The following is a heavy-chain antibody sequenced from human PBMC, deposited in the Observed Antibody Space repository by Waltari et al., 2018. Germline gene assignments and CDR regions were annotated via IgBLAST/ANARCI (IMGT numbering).Heavy chain of an antibody. V-gene: IGHV4-38-2*01. J-gene: IGHJ2*01. CDR1: GYSISSGYY. Sequence: QVQLQESGPGLVKPSETLSFTCAVSGYSISSGYYWGWIRQPPGRGLEWIGSIYHSGSTYYNPSLKSRVTISVDTSKNQFSLKLSSVTAADTAVYYCARPLDCSSTSCYKWYFDLWGRGTLVTVSS. D-gene: IGHD2-2*02. CDR2: IYHSGST. CDR3: ARPLDCSSTSCYKWYFDL.